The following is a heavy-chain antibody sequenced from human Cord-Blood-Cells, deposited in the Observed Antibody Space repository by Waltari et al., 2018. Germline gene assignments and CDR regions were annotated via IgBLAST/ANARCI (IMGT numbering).Heavy chain of an antibody. D-gene: IGHD6-13*01. J-gene: IGHJ5*02. CDR1: GYSISSGYY. CDR3: ARVRWDSSSWYWFDP. CDR2: IYHSGST. Sequence: QVQLQESGPGLVKPSETLSLTCTVSGYSISSGYYWGWIRQPPGKGLEWSGSIYHSGSTYYTPSLKSRVTISVDTSKNQFSLKLSSVTAADTAVYYCARVRWDSSSWYWFDPWGQGTLVTVSS. V-gene: IGHV4-38-2*02.